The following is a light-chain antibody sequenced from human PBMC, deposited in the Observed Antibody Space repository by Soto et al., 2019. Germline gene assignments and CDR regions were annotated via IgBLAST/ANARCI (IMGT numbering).Light chain of an antibody. Sequence: QSALTQPASVSGSPGQSITISCSGTSGDIGSYNRVSWYQQHPGKAPKLIIYEVNNRPSGVSDRFSGSQSGNTASLTISGLQDEDEDDYFCSSYTSSSTVFGGGTKVTVL. J-gene: IGLJ3*02. CDR1: SGDIGSYNR. CDR2: EVN. CDR3: SSYTSSSTV. V-gene: IGLV2-14*01.